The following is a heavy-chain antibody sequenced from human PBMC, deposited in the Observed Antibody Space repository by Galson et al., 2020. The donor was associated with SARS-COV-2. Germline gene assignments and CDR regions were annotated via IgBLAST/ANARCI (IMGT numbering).Heavy chain of an antibody. V-gene: IGHV3-21*01. D-gene: IGHD5-12*01. CDR3: AREMATIITDQFDY. Sequence: GGSLRLSCAASGFTFSSYSMNWVRQAPGKGLEWVSSISSSSSYIYYADSVKGRFTISRDNAKNSLYLQMNSLRAKDTAVYYCAREMATIITDQFDYWGQGTLVTVSS. CDR2: ISSSSSYI. CDR1: GFTFSSYS. J-gene: IGHJ4*02.